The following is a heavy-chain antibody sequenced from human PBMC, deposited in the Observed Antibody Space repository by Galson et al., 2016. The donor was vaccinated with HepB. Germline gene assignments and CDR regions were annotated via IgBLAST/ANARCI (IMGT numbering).Heavy chain of an antibody. CDR2: VHHRGST. D-gene: IGHD3/OR15-3a*01. J-gene: IGHJ6*02. Sequence: SETLSLTCAVQDGSFSDYYWTWIRQTPEKGLEWIGEVHHRGSTNYNPSLKSRVAISVDTSNNHFSLRLTSVTAADTAIYYCAGKLGSDFCYGFDVWGQGTTVTVSS. CDR1: DGSFSDYY. CDR3: AGKLGSDFCYGFDV. V-gene: IGHV4-34*01.